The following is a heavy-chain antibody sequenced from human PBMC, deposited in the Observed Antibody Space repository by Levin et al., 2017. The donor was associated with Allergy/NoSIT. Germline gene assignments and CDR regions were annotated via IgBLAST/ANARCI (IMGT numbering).Heavy chain of an antibody. CDR3: ARVAASGLNSASFFDS. V-gene: IGHV4-4*02. CDR1: GDSISGYNW. Sequence: SETLSLTCEVSGDSISGYNWWAWVRQPPGKGLEWIGEIYRHGNTNYNPSLKSRVSISRDDSKNQFSLKVTSVTVADTAVYFCARVAASGLNSASFFDSWGQGTLVTVS. D-gene: IGHD5-12*01. CDR2: IYRHGNT. J-gene: IGHJ4*02.